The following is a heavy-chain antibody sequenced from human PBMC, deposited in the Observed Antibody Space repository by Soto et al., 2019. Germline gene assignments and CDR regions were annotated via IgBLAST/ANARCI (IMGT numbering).Heavy chain of an antibody. Sequence: QLQLQESGPGLVKPSETLSLTCTVSGGSISSSSYYWGWIRQPPGKGLEWIGSIYYSGSTYYNPSLKSRVTISVDTSKDQFSLKLSSVTAADTAVYYCARHGEYSYGYEGWFDPWGQGTLVTVSS. V-gene: IGHV4-39*01. J-gene: IGHJ5*02. CDR2: IYYSGST. CDR1: GGSISSSSYY. CDR3: ARHGEYSYGYEGWFDP. D-gene: IGHD5-18*01.